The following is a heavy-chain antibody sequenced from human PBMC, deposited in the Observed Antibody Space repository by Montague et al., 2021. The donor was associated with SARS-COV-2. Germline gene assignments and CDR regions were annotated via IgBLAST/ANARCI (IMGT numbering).Heavy chain of an antibody. CDR1: GGSVSSSSYY. D-gene: IGHD2-15*01. V-gene: IGHV4-39*01. J-gene: IGHJ5*02. CDR3: ARLYCSASSCYHRSINWLDP. Sequence: SETLSLTCTVSGGSVSSSSYYWGWIRQPPGKGLEWIGSIYYRGTTYYNPSLKSRVTISVDTSRDQFSLRLSSVTAADTAVYHCARLYCSASSCYHRSINWLDPWGRGTLVTVSS. CDR2: IYYRGTT.